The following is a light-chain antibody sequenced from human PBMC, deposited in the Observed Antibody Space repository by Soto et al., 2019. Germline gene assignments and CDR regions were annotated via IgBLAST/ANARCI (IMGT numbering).Light chain of an antibody. J-gene: IGKJ2*01. V-gene: IGKV3-11*01. CDR1: QSVSSY. CDR3: KQRSNWPPFMYT. CDR2: DAS. Sequence: EIVLTQSPATLSLSPGERATLSCRASQSVSSYLAWYQQKPGQAPRLLIYDASNRATGIPARFSGSGSGTDFTLTISSLEPEDFAVYYSKQRSNWPPFMYTFGQGTKLEIK.